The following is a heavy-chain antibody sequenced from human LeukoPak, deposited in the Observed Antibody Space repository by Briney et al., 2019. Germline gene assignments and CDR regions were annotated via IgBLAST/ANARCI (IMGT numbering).Heavy chain of an antibody. D-gene: IGHD3-10*01. V-gene: IGHV4-38-2*02. Sequence: SETLSLTCTVSGFSISSGYYWAWLRQPPGKGLEWIGSIYHSGYTYYDPSLESRVTMSMATSKNQFSLNVTSVTAADTAVYYCVKVRVGGDYFDYWGQGTLVSVSS. CDR3: VKVRVGGDYFDY. CDR2: IYHSGYT. CDR1: GFSISSGYY. J-gene: IGHJ4*02.